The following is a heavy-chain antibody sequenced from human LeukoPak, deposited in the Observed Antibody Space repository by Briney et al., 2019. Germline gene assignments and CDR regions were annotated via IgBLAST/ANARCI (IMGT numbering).Heavy chain of an antibody. J-gene: IGHJ4*02. V-gene: IGHV4-39*01. CDR1: GASTTSGSYY. D-gene: IGHD7-27*01. Sequence: SETLSLTCNVSGASTTSGSYYWAWIPQSPGRGREWIGDIYYSGRTYNKNPSLESRVTISIDTSKSQFSLKLSSVSAADTAIYYCASVGKLGYYFDFWGQGTLVTVSS. CDR2: IYYSGRT. CDR3: ASVGKLGYYFDF.